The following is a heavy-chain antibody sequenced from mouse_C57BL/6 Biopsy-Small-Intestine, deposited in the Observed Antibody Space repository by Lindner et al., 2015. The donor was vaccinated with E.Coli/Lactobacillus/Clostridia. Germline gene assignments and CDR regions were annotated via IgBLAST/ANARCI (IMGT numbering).Heavy chain of an antibody. Sequence: VQLQESGAELARPGASVKLSCKASGYTFTSYGISWVKQRTGQGLEWIGEIYPRSGSTYYNEKFKGKATLTADKSSSTAYMELRSLTSEDSAVYFCARDGITTVVASGYWGQGTTLTVSS. CDR2: IYPRSGST. V-gene: IGHV1-81*01. CDR3: ARDGITTVVASGY. D-gene: IGHD1-1*01. J-gene: IGHJ2*01. CDR1: GYTFTSYG.